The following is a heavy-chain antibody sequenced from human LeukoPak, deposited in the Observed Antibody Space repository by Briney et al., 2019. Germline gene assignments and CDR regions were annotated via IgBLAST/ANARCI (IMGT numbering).Heavy chain of an antibody. CDR3: ARDYSSSSGYFDY. CDR1: GYTFTGYY. Sequence: GASVKVSFKASGYTFTGYYMHWVRQPPGQGLEWMGWINPNSGDTNYSEKFQGRVTMTRDTSISTAYMDLRRLRSDDTAVYYCARDYSSSSGYFDYWGQGTLVTVSS. J-gene: IGHJ4*02. CDR2: INPNSGDT. D-gene: IGHD6-6*01. V-gene: IGHV1-2*02.